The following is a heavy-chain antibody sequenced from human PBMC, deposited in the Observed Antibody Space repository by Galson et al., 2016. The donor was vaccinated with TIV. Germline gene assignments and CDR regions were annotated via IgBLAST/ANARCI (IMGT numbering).Heavy chain of an antibody. CDR1: GFSVSYNH. J-gene: IGHJ4*02. Sequence: LRLSCAASGFSVSYNHMIWVRQAPGKGLEWVSLLYSSDSTYYTDSVKGRFTISRDNSKNTIYLQMNSLSGEDTAMYYCAKAGRGNAYPNYFDYWGQGILVTVSS. CDR2: LYSSDST. D-gene: IGHD2-2*01. V-gene: IGHV3-53*01. CDR3: AKAGRGNAYPNYFDY.